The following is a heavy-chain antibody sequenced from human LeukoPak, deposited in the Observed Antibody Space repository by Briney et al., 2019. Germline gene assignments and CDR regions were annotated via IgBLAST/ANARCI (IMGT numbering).Heavy chain of an antibody. CDR2: IYSDGSA. V-gene: IGHV3-53*01. D-gene: IGHD3-22*01. CDR3: ARESSSGFYYYFDY. Sequence: GGSLRLSCAASRFTVSDRYVSWVRQAPGKGLDWVSVIYSDGSAYYADSVKGRFTTSRDNSKNTLYLQMNSLRVEDTAIYYCARESSSGFYYYFDYWGQGTLVTVSS. J-gene: IGHJ4*02. CDR1: RFTVSDRY.